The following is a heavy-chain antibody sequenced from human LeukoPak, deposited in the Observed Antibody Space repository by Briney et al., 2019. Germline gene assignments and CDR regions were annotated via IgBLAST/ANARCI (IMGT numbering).Heavy chain of an antibody. J-gene: IGHJ4*02. D-gene: IGHD5-24*01. CDR2: IYYSGST. V-gene: IGHV4-59*01. CDR3: ARVRGYRDGYNHPFDY. Sequence: PSETLSLTCTVSGGXISSYYWSWIRQPPRKGLGWIGYIYYSGSTNYNPSLKSRVTISVDTSKNQFSLKLSSVTAADTAVYYCARVRGYRDGYNHPFDYWGQGTLVTVSS. CDR1: GGXISSYY.